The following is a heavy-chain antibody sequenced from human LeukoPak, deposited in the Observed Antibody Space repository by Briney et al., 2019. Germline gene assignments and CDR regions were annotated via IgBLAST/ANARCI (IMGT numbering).Heavy chain of an antibody. D-gene: IGHD2-15*01. CDR3: ARHDCSGGSCPLAY. CDR2: IDPSDSHA. V-gene: IGHV5-10-1*01. Sequence: GESLKISCKGSGYTFTSYWITWVRQMPGKGLEWMGRIDPSDSHASYSPSLQGHVTISADKSINTAYLQWSSLKASDTAMYYCARHDCSGGSCPLAYWGQGTLVTLPS. CDR1: GYTFTSYW. J-gene: IGHJ4*02.